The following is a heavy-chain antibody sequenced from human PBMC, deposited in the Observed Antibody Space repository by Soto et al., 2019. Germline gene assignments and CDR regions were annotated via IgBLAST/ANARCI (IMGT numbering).Heavy chain of an antibody. CDR3: GRESSGSGWSFDF. CDR2: INTYNQNT. V-gene: IGHV1-18*04. D-gene: IGHD6-19*01. CDR1: GSTFTNYP. Sequence: QVQLVKSGAEWKNPGASGKVSCKAPGSTFTNYPITGGRQPPGKGLEWMGWINTYNQNTIYAQKFQGRVTMTTDTSTSTSYLELGSLRSDDTAVYYCGRESSGSGWSFDFWGQGSLVTVSS. J-gene: IGHJ4*02.